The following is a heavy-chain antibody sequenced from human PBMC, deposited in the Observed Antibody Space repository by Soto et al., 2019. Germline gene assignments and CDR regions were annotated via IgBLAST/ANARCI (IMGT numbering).Heavy chain of an antibody. J-gene: IGHJ6*02. V-gene: IGHV3-23*01. CDR3: AKEETILTGYHRDYYYYGMDV. CDR1: GFTFSSYA. CDR2: ISGSGGST. D-gene: IGHD3-9*01. Sequence: HPGGSLRLSCAASGFTFSSYAMSWVRQAPGKGLEWVSAISGSGGSTYYADSVKGRFTISRDNSKNTLYLQMNSLRAEDTAVYYCAKEETILTGYHRDYYYYGMDVWGQGTTVTVSS.